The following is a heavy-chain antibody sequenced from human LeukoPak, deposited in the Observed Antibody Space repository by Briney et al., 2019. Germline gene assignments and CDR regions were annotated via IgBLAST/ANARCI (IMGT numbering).Heavy chain of an antibody. J-gene: IGHJ4*02. CDR2: ISGSGGST. V-gene: IGHV3-23*01. D-gene: IGHD3-3*01. CDR1: GFTFSSYA. Sequence: GGSLRLSCAASGFTFSSYAMSWVRQAPGKGLEWVSAISGSGGSTYYADSVKGRFTISRDNSKNTLYLQMNSLRAEDTAVYYCAKDGAITIFGVVIIPRPFFDYWGQGTLVTVSS. CDR3: AKDGAITIFGVVIIPRPFFDY.